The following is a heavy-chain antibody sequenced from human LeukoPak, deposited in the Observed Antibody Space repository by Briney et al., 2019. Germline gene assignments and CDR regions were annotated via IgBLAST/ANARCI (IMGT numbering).Heavy chain of an antibody. Sequence: PGRSLRLSCAASGFTFSSYGMHWVRQAPGKGLEWVAVISYDGSNKYYADSVKGRFTISRDNSKNTLYLQMNSLRAEDTAVYYCAKASRFGEFSLGDYWGQGTLVTVSS. J-gene: IGHJ4*02. D-gene: IGHD3-10*01. CDR1: GFTFSSYG. V-gene: IGHV3-30*18. CDR2: ISYDGSNK. CDR3: AKASRFGEFSLGDY.